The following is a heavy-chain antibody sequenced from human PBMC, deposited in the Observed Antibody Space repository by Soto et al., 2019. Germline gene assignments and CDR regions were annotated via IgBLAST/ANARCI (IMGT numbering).Heavy chain of an antibody. D-gene: IGHD2-15*01. CDR1: GFTFSSYE. CDR3: AREGRVGYCSGGSCYGPVPSRWYYGMDV. Sequence: EVQLVESGGGLVQPGGSLRLSCAASGFTFSSYEMNWVRQAPGKGLEWVSYISSSGSTIYYADSVKGRFTISRDNAKNSLYLQMNSLRAEDTAVYYCAREGRVGYCSGGSCYGPVPSRWYYGMDVWGQGTTVTVSS. CDR2: ISSSGSTI. J-gene: IGHJ6*02. V-gene: IGHV3-48*03.